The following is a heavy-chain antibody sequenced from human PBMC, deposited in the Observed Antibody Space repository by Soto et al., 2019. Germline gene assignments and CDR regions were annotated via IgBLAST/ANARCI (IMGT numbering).Heavy chain of an antibody. CDR1: GYAFTSYA. CDR2: INAGNGNT. V-gene: IGHV1-3*01. CDR3: ARDRYYDSSGYTSGYYGMDV. Sequence: ASVKVSCKASGYAFTSYAMHWVRQAPGQRLEWMGWINAGNGNTKYSQKFQGRVTITRYTSASTAYMELSSLRSEDTAVYYCARDRYYDSSGYTSGYYGMDVWGQGTTVTVSS. J-gene: IGHJ6*02. D-gene: IGHD3-22*01.